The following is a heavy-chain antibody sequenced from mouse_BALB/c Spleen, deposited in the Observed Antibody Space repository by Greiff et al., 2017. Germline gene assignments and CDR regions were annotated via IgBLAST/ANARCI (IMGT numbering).Heavy chain of an antibody. CDR3: ARYDYYGSKGAMDY. Sequence: EVKLVESGGGLVKPGGSLKLSCAASGFTFSSYTMSWVRQTPEKRLEWVATISSGGGNTYYPDSVKGRFTISRDNAKNNLYLQMSSLRSEDTALYYCARYDYYGSKGAMDYWGQGTSVTVSS. CDR2: ISSGGGNT. D-gene: IGHD1-1*01. CDR1: GFTFSSYT. V-gene: IGHV5-9*03. J-gene: IGHJ4*01.